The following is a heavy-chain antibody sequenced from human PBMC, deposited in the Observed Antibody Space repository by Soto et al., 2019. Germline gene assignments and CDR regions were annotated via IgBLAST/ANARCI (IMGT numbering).Heavy chain of an antibody. Sequence: QVQLQQWGAGLLKASETLSLTCAVYDGSLSGYFWSWIRQPPGKGLEWIGEINPSGSTNYSPPLKSRVTISGDTSKNQFSLKLRSVTAADTAVYYCARALGLYGSSQGAYYYYYMDVWGKGTTVTVSS. D-gene: IGHD6-6*01. J-gene: IGHJ6*03. CDR1: DGSLSGYF. V-gene: IGHV4-34*01. CDR2: INPSGST. CDR3: ARALGLYGSSQGAYYYYYMDV.